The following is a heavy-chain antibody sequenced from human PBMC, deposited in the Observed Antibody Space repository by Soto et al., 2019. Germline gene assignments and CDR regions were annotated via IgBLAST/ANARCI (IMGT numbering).Heavy chain of an antibody. V-gene: IGHV1-69*13. CDR2: IIPIFGTA. CDR3: ARDPRGVAAAGVFDY. Sequence: SVKVSCKASGGTFSSYAISWVRQAPGQGLEWMGGIIPIFGTANYAQKFQGRVTITADGSTSTAYMELSSLRSEDTAVYYCARDPRGVAAAGVFDYWGQGTLVTVSS. CDR1: GGTFSSYA. D-gene: IGHD6-13*01. J-gene: IGHJ4*02.